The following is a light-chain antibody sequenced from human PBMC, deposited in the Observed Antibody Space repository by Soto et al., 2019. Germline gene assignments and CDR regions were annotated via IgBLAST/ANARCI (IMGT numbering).Light chain of an antibody. Sequence: EIGLTQSPATLSLSPGDRATLSCRASQSVSRYLAWYQQKPGQAPRLLIHATSTRVTGVPGTFRGSGSGTEFTPTFLSLEPEDFTMDYCQQRFCWAPSFGGRTHVEI. CDR1: QSVSRY. V-gene: IGKV3-11*01. CDR2: ATS. CDR3: QQRFCWAPS. J-gene: IGKJ4*01.